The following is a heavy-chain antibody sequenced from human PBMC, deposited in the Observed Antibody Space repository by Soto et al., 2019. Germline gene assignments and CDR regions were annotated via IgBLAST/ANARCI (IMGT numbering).Heavy chain of an antibody. V-gene: IGHV1-18*01. Sequence: QAQLVQSGAEMKKPGASVKVSCKASGYTLSNYGISWVWQAPGQGLEWMGWSSTYNGNTKYAKKFQGRVTMTTDTSTSTAYMELRSLRSDDTAVYYCVRDHHDFSSDYHYYHMDVWGKGTTVTVSS. J-gene: IGHJ6*03. CDR2: SSTYNGNT. CDR1: GYTLSNYG. CDR3: VRDHHDFSSDYHYYHMDV. D-gene: IGHD3-3*01.